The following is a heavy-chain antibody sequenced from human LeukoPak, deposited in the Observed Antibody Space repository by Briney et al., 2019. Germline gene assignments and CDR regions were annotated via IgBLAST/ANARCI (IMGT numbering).Heavy chain of an antibody. CDR2: IYSGGTT. J-gene: IGHJ5*02. Sequence: PGGSLRLSCAASEFIVSSYYMSWVRQAPGKGLEWVSVIYSGGTTYYADSVKGRFTISRDNSKNTLYLQMNSLRVEDTAVYYCARDEHYYDSSPTWGQGTLVAVSS. CDR3: ARDEHYYDSSPT. CDR1: EFIVSSYY. D-gene: IGHD3-22*01. V-gene: IGHV3-53*01.